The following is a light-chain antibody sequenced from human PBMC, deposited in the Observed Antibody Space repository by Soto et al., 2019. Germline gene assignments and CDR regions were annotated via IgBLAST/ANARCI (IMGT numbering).Light chain of an antibody. CDR3: SSYTSSSTLRV. Sequence: QSALTQPASVSGSPGQSITISCTGTSSDVGGYNYVSWYQQHPGKAPKLMIYDVSNRPSGVSNRFSGSKSGNTASLTNSGLQAEDEADYYCSSYTSSSTLRVFGGGTKLTVL. CDR2: DVS. CDR1: SSDVGGYNY. J-gene: IGLJ2*01. V-gene: IGLV2-14*01.